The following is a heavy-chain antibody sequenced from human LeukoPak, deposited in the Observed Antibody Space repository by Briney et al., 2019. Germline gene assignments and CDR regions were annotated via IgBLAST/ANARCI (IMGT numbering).Heavy chain of an antibody. CDR3: ARGQCSGGSCYSGNFDYYYYYMDV. CDR1: GGSISSSSYY. V-gene: IGHV4-39*07. D-gene: IGHD2-15*01. CDR2: IYYSGNT. J-gene: IGHJ6*03. Sequence: SETLSLTCTVSGGSISSSSYYWGWIRQPPEKGLEWIASIYYSGNTHYNPSLKSRVTISLDTSKNQFSLELNSVTAADTAVYYCARGQCSGGSCYSGNFDYYYYYMDVWGKGTTVTISS.